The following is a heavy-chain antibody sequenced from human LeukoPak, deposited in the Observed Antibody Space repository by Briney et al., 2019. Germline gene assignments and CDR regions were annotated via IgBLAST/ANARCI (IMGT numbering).Heavy chain of an antibody. CDR2: ISGSGGST. D-gene: IGHD5-18*01. V-gene: IGHV3-23*01. J-gene: IGHJ4*02. CDR3: AKRIQSAMAMGY. CDR1: GFTFSNYA. Sequence: GGSLRLSCAASGFTFSNYALSWVRQAPGKGLAWVSDISGSGGSTYYADSVKGRFTISRDNSKNTMYLQMNSLKAEDTAVYYCAKRIQSAMAMGYWGQGTLVTVSS.